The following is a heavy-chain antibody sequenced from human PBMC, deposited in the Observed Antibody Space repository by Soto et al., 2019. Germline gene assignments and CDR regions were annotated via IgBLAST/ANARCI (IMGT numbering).Heavy chain of an antibody. CDR1: GYTFTSYG. CDR3: ARHFENYDFWSGYYKYYFDY. CDR2: ISAYNGNT. D-gene: IGHD3-3*01. J-gene: IGHJ4*02. Sequence: ASVQVSGKASGYTFTSYGISWVRQAPGQGLKWMGWISAYNGNTNYAQKLQGRVTMTTDTSTSTAYMELRSLRSDDTAVYYCARHFENYDFWSGYYKYYFDYWGQGTLVTVSS. V-gene: IGHV1-18*01.